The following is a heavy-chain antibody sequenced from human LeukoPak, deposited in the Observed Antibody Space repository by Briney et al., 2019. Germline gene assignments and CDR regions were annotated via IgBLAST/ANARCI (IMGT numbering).Heavy chain of an antibody. CDR1: GGSISSYY. CDR3: ARDFYYDSSGYYRHHDAFDI. J-gene: IGHJ3*02. V-gene: IGHV4-59*01. D-gene: IGHD3-22*01. Sequence: PSETLSLTCTVSGGSISSYYWSWIRQPPGKGLEWIGYIYYSGSTNYNPSLKSRVIISVDTSKNQFSLKLSSVTAADTAVYYCARDFYYDSSGYYRHHDAFDIWGQGTMVTVSS. CDR2: IYYSGST.